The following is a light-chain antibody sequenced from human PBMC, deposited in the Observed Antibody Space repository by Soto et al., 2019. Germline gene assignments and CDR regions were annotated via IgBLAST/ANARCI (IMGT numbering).Light chain of an antibody. J-gene: IGKJ1*01. V-gene: IGKV3-15*01. CDR2: GES. CDR3: QQYYDWPRT. CDR1: QSVSSN. Sequence: EAVLTQSPATLSASPGERATLSCRASQSVSSNLAWYQQKPGQAPRLLIYGESARATGIPARFSGSGSGTEFTLTISSLQSEDFAVYFCQQYYDWPRTFGQGTKVDIK.